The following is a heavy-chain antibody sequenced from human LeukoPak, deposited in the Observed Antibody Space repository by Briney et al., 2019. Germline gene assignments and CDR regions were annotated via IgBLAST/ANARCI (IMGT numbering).Heavy chain of an antibody. CDR3: AKVYSSGWPKGYFDY. D-gene: IGHD6-19*01. V-gene: IGHV3-30*04. CDR2: ISYGGSNK. J-gene: IGHJ4*02. Sequence: GGSLRLSCAASGFTFSSYTMHCVRQAPGKGLEWVALISYGGSNKYYADSVKGRFTISRDNSKNTLYLQMNSLRAEDTAVYYCAKVYSSGWPKGYFDYWGQGTLVTVSS. CDR1: GFTFSSYT.